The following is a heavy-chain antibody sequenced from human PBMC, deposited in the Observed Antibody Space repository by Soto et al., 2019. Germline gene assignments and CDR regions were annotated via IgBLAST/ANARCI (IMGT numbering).Heavy chain of an antibody. CDR3: ARAPKWIQLWSFDY. J-gene: IGHJ4*02. D-gene: IGHD5-18*01. CDR1: GGSFGGYY. CDR2: INHSGST. Sequence: TSETLSLTCAVYGGSFGGYYWSWIRQPPGKGLEWIGEINHSGSTNYNPSLKSRVTISVDTSKNQFSLKLSSVTAADTAVYYCARAPKWIQLWSFDYWGQGTLVTVSS. V-gene: IGHV4-34*01.